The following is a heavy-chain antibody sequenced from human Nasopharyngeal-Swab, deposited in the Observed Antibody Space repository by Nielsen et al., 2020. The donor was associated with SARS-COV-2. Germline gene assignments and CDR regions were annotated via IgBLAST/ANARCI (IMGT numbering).Heavy chain of an antibody. V-gene: IGHV5-10-1*01. CDR2: VDPSDSYT. J-gene: IGHJ3*02. CDR1: GYSFTSYW. D-gene: IGHD6-19*01. CDR3: ARPSSGWYGAFDI. Sequence: GESLKIPCKGSGYSFTSYWISWVRQMPGKGLEWMGRVDPSDSYTNYSPSFQGHVTISADKSISTAYLQWSSLKASDTAMYYCARPSSGWYGAFDIWGQGTMVTVSS.